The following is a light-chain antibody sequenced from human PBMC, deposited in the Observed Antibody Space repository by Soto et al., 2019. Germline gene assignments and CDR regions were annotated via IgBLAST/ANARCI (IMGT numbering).Light chain of an antibody. V-gene: IGKV1-39*01. Sequence: EIQMTQSPSSRAASVGERGTITCRASQNINNYLNWYQQKPGKAPNLLIYSTSNLQSGVPSRFSGSGSGTDFTLTISSLQPEDFASYYCQQSYSTPLTCGGGLKVAIK. CDR2: STS. CDR3: QQSYSTPLT. CDR1: QNINNY. J-gene: IGKJ4*01.